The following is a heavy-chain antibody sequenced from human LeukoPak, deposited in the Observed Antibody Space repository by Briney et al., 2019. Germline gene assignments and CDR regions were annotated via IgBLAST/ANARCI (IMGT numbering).Heavy chain of an antibody. CDR1: GYTFTDYY. J-gene: IGHJ4*02. Sequence: ASVKVSCKASGYTFTDYYMHWVRQAPGQGLEWMGWINPNSGGTNYAWRFQGRVTMTRDTSISTACMELSRLRSDDTAVYYCASRSSTVATFPFHYWGQGTLVTVSS. V-gene: IGHV1-2*02. CDR3: ASRSSTVATFPFHY. CDR2: INPNSGGT. D-gene: IGHD4-17*01.